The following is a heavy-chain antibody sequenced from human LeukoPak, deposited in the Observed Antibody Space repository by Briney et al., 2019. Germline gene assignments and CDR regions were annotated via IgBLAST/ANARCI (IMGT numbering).Heavy chain of an antibody. CDR3: ARGVPLGYCTYGVCYPPYYFDY. J-gene: IGHJ4*02. D-gene: IGHD2-8*01. Sequence: ASVKVSCKASGYTFTSYDINWVRQASGQGLEWMGWVNPRSGDAGYLQKFQGRLTITRDASIDTAYMYLSGLNSEDTAFYYCARGVPLGYCTYGVCYPPYYFDYWGQGTLVTASS. V-gene: IGHV1-8*01. CDR1: GYTFTSYD. CDR2: VNPRSGDA.